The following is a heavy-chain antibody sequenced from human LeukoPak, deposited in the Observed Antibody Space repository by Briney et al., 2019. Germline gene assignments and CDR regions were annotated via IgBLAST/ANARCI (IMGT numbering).Heavy chain of an antibody. CDR1: GFTFSSYW. J-gene: IGHJ6*03. Sequence: GGSLRLSCAASGFTFSSYWMSWVRQAPGKGLEWVANIKQDGSEKYYVDSVKGRFTISRDNAKNSLYLQMNSLRAEDTAVYYCAREPYSSSWYGIVGYYYYMDVWGKGTTVTISS. CDR2: IKQDGSEK. D-gene: IGHD6-13*01. CDR3: AREPYSSSWYGIVGYYYYMDV. V-gene: IGHV3-7*01.